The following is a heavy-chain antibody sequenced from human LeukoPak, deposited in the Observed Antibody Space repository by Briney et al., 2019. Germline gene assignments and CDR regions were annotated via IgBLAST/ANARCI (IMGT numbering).Heavy chain of an antibody. V-gene: IGHV4-4*02. CDR2: ISHSGST. CDR3: AGSDIELMLGAPDY. D-gene: IGHD2-8*01. J-gene: IGHJ4*02. CDR1: GGSVSSSNW. Sequence: PSETLSLTCAVSGGSVSSSNWWTWVRQSPGKGLEWIGEISHSGSTNYNVSLKSRATISIDKSKIQFSLKLTSVTAADTAVYYCAGSDIELMLGAPDYWGQGTLVTVSS.